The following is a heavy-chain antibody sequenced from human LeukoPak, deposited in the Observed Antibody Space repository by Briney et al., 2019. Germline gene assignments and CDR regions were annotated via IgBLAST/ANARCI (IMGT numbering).Heavy chain of an antibody. V-gene: IGHV3-23*01. CDR3: AKVKGSEGYCSITSCLADY. CDR2: ISSSGGST. J-gene: IGHJ4*02. Sequence: PGRSLRLSCAASGFTFSSYAMSWVRQAPGKGLEWVSAISSSGGSTYYADSVKGRFTISRDNSKNTLYLQLNSLRSEDTALYYCAKVKGSEGYCSITSCLADYWGQGTLVTVSS. D-gene: IGHD2-2*01. CDR1: GFTFSSYA.